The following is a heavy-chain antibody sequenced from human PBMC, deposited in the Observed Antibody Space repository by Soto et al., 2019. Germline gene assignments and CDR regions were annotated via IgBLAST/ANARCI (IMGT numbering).Heavy chain of an antibody. D-gene: IGHD3-3*01. Sequence: SETLSLTCTVSGGSISSGDYYWSWIRQPPGKGLEWIGYIYYSGTTYYNPSLKSRATISVDTSKNQFSLKLSSVTGADTAVYYCARDPGVRFFEWLSNDYYYGLDVWGQGTTVTVSS. V-gene: IGHV4-30-4*01. CDR2: IYYSGTT. CDR1: GGSISSGDYY. J-gene: IGHJ6*02. CDR3: ARDPGVRFFEWLSNDYYYGLDV.